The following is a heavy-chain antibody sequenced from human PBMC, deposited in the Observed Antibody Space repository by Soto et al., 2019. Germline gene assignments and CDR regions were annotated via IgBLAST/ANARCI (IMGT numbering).Heavy chain of an antibody. D-gene: IGHD3-3*01. CDR3: ARYDFWSGYYANFDY. V-gene: IGHV1-18*01. J-gene: IGHJ4*02. Sequence: QVQLVQSGAEVKKPGASVKVSCKASGYTFTSYGISWVRQAPGQGLEWMGWISAYNGNTNYAQKLQGRVTMXXDXSXXTAYMELRSLRSDDTAVYYCARYDFWSGYYANFDYWGQGTLVTVSS. CDR1: GYTFTSYG. CDR2: ISAYNGNT.